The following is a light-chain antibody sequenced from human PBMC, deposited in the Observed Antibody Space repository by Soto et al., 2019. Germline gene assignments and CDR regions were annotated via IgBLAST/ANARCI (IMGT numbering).Light chain of an antibody. V-gene: IGKV1-5*03. CDR3: QHYNSYAEA. CDR1: QTISSW. Sequence: DIQMTQSPSTLSGSVGDRVTITCRASQTISSWLAWYQQKPGKAPKLLIYKASTLKSGVPSRFSGSVSGPEFTLTISRLQPDEFATYYCQHYNSYAEAFGQGTKVEL. CDR2: KAS. J-gene: IGKJ1*01.